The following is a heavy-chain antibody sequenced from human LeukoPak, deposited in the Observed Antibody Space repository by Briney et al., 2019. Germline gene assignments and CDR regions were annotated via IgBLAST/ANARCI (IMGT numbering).Heavy chain of an antibody. CDR2: MNPNSGNT. V-gene: IGHV1-8*03. CDR3: ARGQWYSSSESWFDP. J-gene: IGHJ5*02. D-gene: IGHD6-13*01. CDR1: GYTFTSYD. Sequence: EASVKVSCKASGYTFTSYDINWVRQATGQGLEWMGWMNPNSGNTGYAQKFQGRVTITRNTSISTAYMELSSLRSEDTAVYCCARGQWYSSSESWFDPWGQGTLVTVSS.